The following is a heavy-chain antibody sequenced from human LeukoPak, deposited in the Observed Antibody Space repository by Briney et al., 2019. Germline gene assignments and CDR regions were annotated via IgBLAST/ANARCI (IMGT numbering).Heavy chain of an antibody. V-gene: IGHV3-48*03. CDR3: AREYAADY. CDR2: ISSSGCTI. Sequence: GGSLRLSCAASGFTFSSYEMNWVRQAPGKGLEWVSYISSSGCTIYYADSVKGRFTISRDNAKNSLYLQMNSLRAEDTAVYYCAREYAADYWGQGTLVTVSS. J-gene: IGHJ4*02. CDR1: GFTFSSYE.